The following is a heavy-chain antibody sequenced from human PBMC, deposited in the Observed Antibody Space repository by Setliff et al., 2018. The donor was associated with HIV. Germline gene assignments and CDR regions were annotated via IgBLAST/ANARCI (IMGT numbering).Heavy chain of an antibody. CDR1: GYTFTTYG. Sequence: ASVKVSCKTSGYTFTTYGITWVRQAPGQGLEWMGWISPFNGNTNFAQKFQGRVTMTTDTSTTTAYMELRNLTSDDTAVYFCAKDAYFDSWGKGTLVTVSS. CDR2: ISPFNGNT. J-gene: IGHJ4*02. CDR3: AKDAYFDS. V-gene: IGHV1-18*01.